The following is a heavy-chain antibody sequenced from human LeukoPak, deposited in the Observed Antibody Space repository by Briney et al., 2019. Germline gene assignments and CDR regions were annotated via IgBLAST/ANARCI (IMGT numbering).Heavy chain of an antibody. J-gene: IGHJ4*02. Sequence: GESLKISCQGSGYSFSSYWIGWVRQMPGKGPEWMGVIYPGDSDTTYSPSFQGQVTFSADKSISTAYLQWNSLKASDTAIYYCARVGVRGVNGRAYFDYWGQGTLVTVSS. CDR3: ARVGVRGVNGRAYFDY. D-gene: IGHD3-10*01. V-gene: IGHV5-51*01. CDR2: IYPGDSDT. CDR1: GYSFSSYW.